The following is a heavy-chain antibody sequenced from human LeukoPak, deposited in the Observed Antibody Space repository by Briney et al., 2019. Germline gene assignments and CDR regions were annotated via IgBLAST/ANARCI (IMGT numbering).Heavy chain of an antibody. D-gene: IGHD6-19*01. CDR2: ISSSTI. V-gene: IGHV3-11*01. CDR1: GFTFSDYY. CDR3: AKDIQGIAVAPWYFDL. J-gene: IGHJ2*01. Sequence: GGSLRLSCAASGFTFSDYYMSWVRQAPGKGLEWVSYISSSTIYYADSVEGRFTISRDNAKNSLYLQMNSLRAEDTALYYCAKDIQGIAVAPWYFDLWGRGTLVTVSS.